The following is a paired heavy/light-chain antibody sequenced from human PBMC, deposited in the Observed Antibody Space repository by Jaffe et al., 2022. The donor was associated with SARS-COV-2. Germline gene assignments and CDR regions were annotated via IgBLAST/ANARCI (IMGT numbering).Heavy chain of an antibody. CDR1: GFTFSDYY. CDR3: ARDTTAGYCSGGSCPKGWDYYYYYGMDV. CDR2: ISSSGSTI. Sequence: QVQLVESGGGLVKPGGSLRLSCAASGFTFSDYYMSWIRQAPGKGLEWVSYISSSGSTIYYADSVKGRFTISRDNAKNSLYLQMNSLRAEDTAVYYCARDTTAGYCSGGSCPKGWDYYYYYGMDVWGQGTTVTVSS. V-gene: IGHV3-11*01. D-gene: IGHD2-15*01. J-gene: IGHJ6*02.
Light chain of an antibody. Sequence: DIVMTQSPLSLPVTPGEPASISCRSSQSLLHSNGYNYLDWYLQKPGQSPQLLIYLGSNRASGVPDRFSGSGSGTDFTLKISRVEAEDVGVYYCMQALQTPPWTFGQGTKVEIK. V-gene: IGKV2-28*01. CDR3: MQALQTPPWT. CDR2: LGS. J-gene: IGKJ1*01. CDR1: QSLLHSNGYNY.